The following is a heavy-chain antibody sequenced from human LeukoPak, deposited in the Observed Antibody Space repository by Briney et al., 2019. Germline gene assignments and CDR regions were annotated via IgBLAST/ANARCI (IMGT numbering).Heavy chain of an antibody. CDR2: FSSSGST. V-gene: IGHV4-4*07. J-gene: IGHJ5*02. CDR1: DVSISSYS. Sequence: SETLSLTCTVSDVSISSYSWSWIRQPAGEGLEWIGRFSSSGSTNYNPSLKSRVTISVDTSKNQFSLKLSSVTAADTAVYYCAREVLLAAAGRWFDPWGQGTLVTVTS. CDR3: AREVLLAAAGRWFDP. D-gene: IGHD6-13*01.